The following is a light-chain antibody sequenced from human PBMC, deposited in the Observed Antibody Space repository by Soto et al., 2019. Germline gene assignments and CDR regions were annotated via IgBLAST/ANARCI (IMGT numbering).Light chain of an antibody. CDR2: EAS. Sequence: DIQLTQSPSFLSASLGDRVTITCRASQGIGSYLAWFQQKPGKAPKLLSYEASTLQSGVPSRLSGSESGTEFTLTIRRLQPEDFATYYGQQLNDYPHMFTFGPGTKVDIK. CDR3: QQLNDYPHMFT. J-gene: IGKJ3*01. V-gene: IGKV1-9*01. CDR1: QGIGSY.